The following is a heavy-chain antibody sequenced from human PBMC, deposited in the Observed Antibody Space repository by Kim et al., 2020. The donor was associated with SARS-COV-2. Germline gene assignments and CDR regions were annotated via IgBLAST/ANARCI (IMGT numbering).Heavy chain of an antibody. V-gene: IGHV3-30*18. CDR3: AKDSSRGGIAAAVSYGGYYYGMDV. CDR2: ISYDGSNK. Sequence: GGSLRLSCAASGFTFSSYGMHWVRQAPGKGLEWVAVISYDGSNKYYADSVKGRFTISRDNSKNTLYLQMNSLRAEDTAVYYCAKDSSRGGIAAAVSYGGYYYGMDVWGQETTVSVS. D-gene: IGHD6-13*01. J-gene: IGHJ6*02. CDR1: GFTFSSYG.